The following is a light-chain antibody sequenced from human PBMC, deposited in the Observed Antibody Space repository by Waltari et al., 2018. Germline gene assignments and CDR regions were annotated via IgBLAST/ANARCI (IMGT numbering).Light chain of an antibody. J-gene: IGKJ2*01. Sequence: DIQMTQSPSSLSASVGDRVTITCRASQSISSYLNWYQQKPGKAPKLLIYAASSLQSWVPSRFSGSGYGTDFTLTISSLQPEEFATYYCQQSYSTPHTFGQGTKLEIK. CDR1: QSISSY. CDR3: QQSYSTPHT. V-gene: IGKV1-39*01. CDR2: AAS.